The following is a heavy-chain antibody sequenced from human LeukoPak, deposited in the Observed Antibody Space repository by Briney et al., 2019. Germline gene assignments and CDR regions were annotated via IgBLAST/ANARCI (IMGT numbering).Heavy chain of an antibody. CDR1: GFTVSSNY. CDR2: IYSGGST. V-gene: IGHV3-53*01. CDR3: ARETPGYSSGWYSTWGYYFDY. J-gene: IGHJ4*02. Sequence: GGSLRLSRAASGFTVSSNYMSWVRQAPGKGLEWVSVIYSGGSTYYADSVKGRFNISRDNSKNTLYLQMNSLRAEDTAVYYCARETPGYSSGWYSTWGYYFDYWGQGTLVTVSS. D-gene: IGHD6-19*01.